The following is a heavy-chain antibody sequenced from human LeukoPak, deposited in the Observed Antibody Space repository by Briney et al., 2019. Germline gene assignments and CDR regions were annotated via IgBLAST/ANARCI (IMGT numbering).Heavy chain of an antibody. J-gene: IGHJ4*02. CDR3: AREIGPRQLHLWGSAFDY. V-gene: IGHV1-46*01. D-gene: IGHD5-18*01. Sequence: GASVRVSCKASGYTFTNYYMHWVRQAPGQGLEWMGIINPSGGGTSYAQKFQGRLTMTRDTSTTTVYMELSSLRSEDTAMYYWAREIGPRQLHLWGSAFDYWGQGTLVTVSS. CDR2: INPSGGGT. CDR1: GYTFTNYY.